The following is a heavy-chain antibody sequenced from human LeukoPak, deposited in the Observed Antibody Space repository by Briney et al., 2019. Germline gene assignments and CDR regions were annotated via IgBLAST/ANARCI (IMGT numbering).Heavy chain of an antibody. CDR2: ISSSSSYI. CDR1: GFTLSSYS. Sequence: PGGSLRLSCAASGFTLSSYSMNWVRQAPGKGLEWVSSISSSSSYIYYADSVKGRFTISRDNAKNSLYLQMNSLRAEDTAVYYCARDHSGSGWYYFDYWGQGTLVTVSS. J-gene: IGHJ4*02. D-gene: IGHD6-19*01. V-gene: IGHV3-21*01. CDR3: ARDHSGSGWYYFDY.